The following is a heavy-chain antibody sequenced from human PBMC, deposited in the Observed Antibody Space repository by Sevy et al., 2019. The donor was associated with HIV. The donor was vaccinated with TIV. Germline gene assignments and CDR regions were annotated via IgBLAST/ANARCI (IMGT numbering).Heavy chain of an antibody. V-gene: IGHV1-69*13. D-gene: IGHD6-19*01. Sequence: ASVKVSCKASGGTFSSYGISWVRQAPGQGLEWMGGIIPILGTVNYAQKFQGRVTITEAESTKTAYMERSSLRSEDTAVYYCARGGGNGWYYFDYWGQETLVTVSS. CDR2: IIPILGTV. CDR3: ARGGGNGWYYFDY. CDR1: GGTFSSYG. J-gene: IGHJ4*02.